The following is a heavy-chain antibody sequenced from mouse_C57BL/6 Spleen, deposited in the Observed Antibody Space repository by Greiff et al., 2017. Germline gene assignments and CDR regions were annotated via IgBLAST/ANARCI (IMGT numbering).Heavy chain of an antibody. Sequence: VQLQQSGPELVKPGASVKISCKASGYAFSSSWMNWVKQRPGTGLEWIGRIYPGDGDTNYNGKFKGKATLTADKSSSTAYMQLSSLTSEDSAVYFCANYYGSSYWFAYWCQGTLVTVAA. J-gene: IGHJ3*01. CDR1: GYAFSSSW. V-gene: IGHV1-82*01. CDR2: IYPGDGDT. CDR3: ANYYGSSYWFAY. D-gene: IGHD1-1*01.